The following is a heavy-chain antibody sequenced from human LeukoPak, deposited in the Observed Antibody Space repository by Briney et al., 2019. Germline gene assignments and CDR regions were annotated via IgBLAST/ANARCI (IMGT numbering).Heavy chain of an antibody. D-gene: IGHD1-26*01. V-gene: IGHV4-39*07. J-gene: IGHJ4*02. Sequence: SETLSLTCTVSGGSITTYYWTWIRQPPGKGLEWIGSIYYSGSTYYNPSLKSRVTISVDTSKNQFSLKLSSVTAADTAVYYCAREWELDYWGQGTLVTVSS. CDR1: GGSITTYY. CDR2: IYYSGST. CDR3: AREWELDY.